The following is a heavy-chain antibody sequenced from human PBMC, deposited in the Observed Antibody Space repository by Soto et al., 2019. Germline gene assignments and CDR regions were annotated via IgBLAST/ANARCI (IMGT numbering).Heavy chain of an antibody. Sequence: ASVKVSCKASGYTFTSYAMHWVRQAPGQRLEWMGWINAGNGNTKYSQKFQGRVTITRDTSASTAYMELSSLRSEDTAVYYCARGCLTMVRGVLYEPFDYWGQGTLVTVSS. CDR3: ARGCLTMVRGVLYEPFDY. D-gene: IGHD3-10*01. CDR2: INAGNGNT. V-gene: IGHV1-3*01. CDR1: GYTFTSYA. J-gene: IGHJ4*02.